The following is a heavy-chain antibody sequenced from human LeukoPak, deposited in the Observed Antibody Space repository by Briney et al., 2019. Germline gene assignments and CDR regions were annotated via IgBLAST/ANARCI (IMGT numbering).Heavy chain of an antibody. CDR1: GYTFTGYY. CDR3: ARDLGYCSGGSCYWGYYFDY. V-gene: IGHV1-2*04. J-gene: IGHJ4*02. CDR2: INPNSGGT. D-gene: IGHD2-15*01. Sequence: ASVKVSCKASGYTFTGYYMHWVRQAPGQRLEWMGWINPNSGGTNYAQKFQGWDTMTRDTSISTAYMELSRLRSDDTAVYYCARDLGYCSGGSCYWGYYFDYWGQGTLVTVSS.